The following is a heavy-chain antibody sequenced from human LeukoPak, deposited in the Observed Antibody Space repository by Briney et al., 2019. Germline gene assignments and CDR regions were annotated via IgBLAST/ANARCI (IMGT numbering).Heavy chain of an antibody. Sequence: ESLKISCKCSGYSFTSYWIGWVRQMPGKGLEWMGIIYPGDSDTRYSPSFQGQVTISADKSISTAYLQWSSLKASDTAMYYCARRGYSYGPGGYYYYMDVWGKGTTVTVSS. J-gene: IGHJ6*03. CDR2: IYPGDSDT. D-gene: IGHD5-18*01. CDR1: GYSFTSYW. CDR3: ARRGYSYGPGGYYYYMDV. V-gene: IGHV5-51*01.